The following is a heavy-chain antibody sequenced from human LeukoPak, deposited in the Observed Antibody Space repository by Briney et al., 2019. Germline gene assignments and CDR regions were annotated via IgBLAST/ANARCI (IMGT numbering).Heavy chain of an antibody. CDR2: IYTSGST. CDR1: GGSISSYS. V-gene: IGHV4-4*07. J-gene: IGHJ3*02. D-gene: IGHD1-14*01. Sequence: KPSETLSLTCTVSGGSISSYSWSWIRQPAGKGLEWIGRIYTSGSTNYNPSLKSRVTMSVDTSKNQFSLKLSSVTAADTAVYYCARDSVIPEDAFDIWGQGTRVTVSS. CDR3: ARDSVIPEDAFDI.